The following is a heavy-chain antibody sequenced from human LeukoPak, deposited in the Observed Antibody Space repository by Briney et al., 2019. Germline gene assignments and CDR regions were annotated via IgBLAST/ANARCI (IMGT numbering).Heavy chain of an antibody. CDR2: ISTSSSYI. CDR3: AKGIIAAAGSSLDY. CDR1: GFTFSSYS. J-gene: IGHJ4*02. V-gene: IGHV3-21*04. Sequence: GGSLRLSCAASGFTFSSYSMNWVRQAPGKGLEWVSSISTSSSYIYYADSVKGRFTISRHNAKNSLYLQMNSLRAEDTALYYCAKGIIAAAGSSLDYWGQGTLVTVSS. D-gene: IGHD6-13*01.